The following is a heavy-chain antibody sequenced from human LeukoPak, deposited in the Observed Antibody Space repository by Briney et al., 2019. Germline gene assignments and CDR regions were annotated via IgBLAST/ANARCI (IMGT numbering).Heavy chain of an antibody. CDR2: IHTSGST. J-gene: IGHJ4*02. D-gene: IGHD6-19*01. CDR1: GGSISIYY. V-gene: IGHV4-4*07. Sequence: PSETLSLTCTVSGGSISIYYWSWIRQPAGKGLEWIGRIHTSGSTKYNPPLKSRVTMSVDTSKNQFSLKLSSGTAADTAVYYCARESSGWFFDYWGQGTLVTVSS. CDR3: ARESSGWFFDY.